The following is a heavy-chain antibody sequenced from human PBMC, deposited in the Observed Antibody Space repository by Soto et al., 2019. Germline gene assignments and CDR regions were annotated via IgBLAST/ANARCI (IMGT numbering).Heavy chain of an antibody. V-gene: IGHV3-21*01. CDR2: ISSSSSYI. Sequence: GALRRSCAGCGFTFSSYSMNWFRQAPGKGLEWVSSISSSSSYIYYADSVKGRFTISRDNAKNSLYLQMNSLRAEDTAVYYCARGGQSHSLTGYNYYYGMAVWGQGTTVTVSS. CDR1: GFTFSSYS. CDR3: ARGGQSHSLTGYNYYYGMAV. J-gene: IGHJ6*02. D-gene: IGHD3-9*01.